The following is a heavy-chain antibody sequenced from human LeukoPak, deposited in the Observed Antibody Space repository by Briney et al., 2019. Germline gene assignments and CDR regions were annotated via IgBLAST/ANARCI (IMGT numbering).Heavy chain of an antibody. J-gene: IGHJ5*02. CDR3: ATDRWGTLT. Sequence: GASVKVSCKVSGYTLTELSMHWVRQAPGKGLEWMGGFDPEDGETIYAQKFQGRVTITEDTSTDTAYMELSSLRSEDTAVYYCATDRWGTLTWGQGTLVTVSS. D-gene: IGHD1-1*01. V-gene: IGHV1-24*01. CDR1: GYTLTELS. CDR2: FDPEDGET.